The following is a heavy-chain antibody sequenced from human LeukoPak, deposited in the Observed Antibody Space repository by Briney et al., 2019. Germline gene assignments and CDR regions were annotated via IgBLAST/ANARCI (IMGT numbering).Heavy chain of an antibody. V-gene: IGHV1-18*01. CDR2: ISAYNGDT. J-gene: IGHJ4*02. CDR1: GYTFTSYG. D-gene: IGHD5-12*01. Sequence: ASVKVSCKASGYTFTSYGISWVRQAPGQGLEWMGWISAYNGDTKYALQFQDRVIMTTDSSTRAAYMELRSLRSDDTAVFYCARVDIVAAAPYYLDYWGQGTLVTVSS. CDR3: ARVDIVAAAPYYLDY.